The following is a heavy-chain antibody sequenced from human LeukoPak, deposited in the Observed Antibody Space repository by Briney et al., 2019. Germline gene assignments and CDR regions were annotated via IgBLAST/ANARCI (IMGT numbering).Heavy chain of an antibody. J-gene: IGHJ4*02. CDR3: ARDGGYYDSSGIPY. CDR1: GGTFSSHA. CDR2: IIPIFGTA. D-gene: IGHD3-22*01. Sequence: SVKVSCKASGGTFSSHAISWVRQPPGQGLEWMGGIIPIFGTANYAQKFQGRVTITADESTSTAYMELSSLRSEDTAVYYCARDGGYYDSSGIPYWGQGTLVTVSS. V-gene: IGHV1-69*13.